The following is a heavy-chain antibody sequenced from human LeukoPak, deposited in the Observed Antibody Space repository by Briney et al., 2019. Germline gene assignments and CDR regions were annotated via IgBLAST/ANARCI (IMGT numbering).Heavy chain of an antibody. CDR2: ISSSGGGT. CDR3: AKINSGSYTDY. CDR1: GFTFSNYT. Sequence: GGSLRLSCAASGFTFSNYTMSWVRQAPGKGLEWVSSISSSGGGTYYADSVKGRFTISRDNSKNTLSLQMNSLKAEDTAVYYCAKINSGSYTDYWGQGTLVTVSS. V-gene: IGHV3-23*01. J-gene: IGHJ4*02. D-gene: IGHD1-26*01.